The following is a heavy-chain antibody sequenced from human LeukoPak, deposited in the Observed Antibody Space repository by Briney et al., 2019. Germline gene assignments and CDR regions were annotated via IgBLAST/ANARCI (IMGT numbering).Heavy chain of an antibody. D-gene: IGHD6-13*01. J-gene: IGHJ4*02. CDR1: GFTFSSYW. CDR2: VKQDGSEK. V-gene: IGHV3-7*01. CDR3: ARDSAGNDY. Sequence: PGGSLRLSCAASGFTFSSYWMHWVRQAPGKGLEWVANVKQDGSEKYYVDSVKGRFTLSRDNAKNSLYLQMNSLRAEDTAMYYCARDSAGNDYWGQGTLVTVSS.